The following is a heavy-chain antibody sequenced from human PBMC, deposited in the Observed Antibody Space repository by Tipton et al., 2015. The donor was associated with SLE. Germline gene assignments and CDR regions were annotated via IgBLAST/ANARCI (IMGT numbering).Heavy chain of an antibody. CDR2: IHDSGST. V-gene: IGHV4-31*03. J-gene: IGHJ2*01. D-gene: IGHD2-21*02. CDR3: ARVAGDRYLGRFEF. Sequence: TLSLTCTVSGGFIGRSTYYWSWIRQFPGKGLEWIGYIHDSGSTYYNPSLQSRASISPGTSASQFSLHLTSVTAADTAVYYCARVAGDRYLGRFEFWGRGTLVSVSS. CDR1: GGFIGRSTYY.